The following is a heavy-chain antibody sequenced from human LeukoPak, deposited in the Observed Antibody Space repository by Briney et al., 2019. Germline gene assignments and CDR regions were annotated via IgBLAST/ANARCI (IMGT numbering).Heavy chain of an antibody. CDR2: INHSGST. Sequence: PSETLSLTCAVYGVSFSGYYWNWIRQPPGKGLEWIGEINHSGSTNYNPSLKSRLTISVDTSKNQFSLKLSSVTAADTAVYYCASLTHYYDSSGYYYFDYWGQGTLVTVSS. D-gene: IGHD3-22*01. CDR1: GVSFSGYY. V-gene: IGHV4-34*01. CDR3: ASLTHYYDSSGYYYFDY. J-gene: IGHJ4*02.